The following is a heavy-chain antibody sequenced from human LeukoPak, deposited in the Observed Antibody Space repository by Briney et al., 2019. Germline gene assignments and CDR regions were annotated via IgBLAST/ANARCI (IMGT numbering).Heavy chain of an antibody. V-gene: IGHV4-4*07. CDR2: IYTSGST. Sequence: SETLSLTCTVSGGSISSYYWSWIRQPAGKGLEWIGRIYTSGSTNYNPSLKSRVTMSVDTSKNQFSLKLSSVTAADTAVYYCARDGIYGSGSYSPPTFDYWGQGTLVTVSS. J-gene: IGHJ4*02. D-gene: IGHD3-10*01. CDR3: ARDGIYGSGSYSPPTFDY. CDR1: GGSISSYY.